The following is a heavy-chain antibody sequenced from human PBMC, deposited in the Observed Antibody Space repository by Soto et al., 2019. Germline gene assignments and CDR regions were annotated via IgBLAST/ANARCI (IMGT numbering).Heavy chain of an antibody. CDR2: ISYDGSNK. CDR3: ARDYYGSGSRFDY. J-gene: IGHJ4*02. CDR1: GFTFSSYA. V-gene: IGHV3-30-3*01. D-gene: IGHD3-10*01. Sequence: PGGSLRLSCAASGFTFSSYAMHWVRQAPGKGLEWVAVISYDGSNKYYADSVKGRFTISRDNSKNTLYLQMNSLRAEDTAVYYCARDYYGSGSRFDYWGQGTLVTVSS.